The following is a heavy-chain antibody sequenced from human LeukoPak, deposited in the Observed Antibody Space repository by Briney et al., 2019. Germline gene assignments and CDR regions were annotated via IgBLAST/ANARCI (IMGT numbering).Heavy chain of an antibody. Sequence: KAGGSLRLSCAASGFTVSSNYMSWVRQAPGKGLEWIGYIFYSGSTNYNPSLKSRVTISVDTSKNQFSLKLSSVTAADTAVYYCARGEGVITIFGVHPGPLDYWGQGTLVTVSS. CDR2: IFYSGST. CDR1: GFTVSSNY. CDR3: ARGEGVITIFGVHPGPLDY. V-gene: IGHV4-59*02. D-gene: IGHD3-3*01. J-gene: IGHJ4*02.